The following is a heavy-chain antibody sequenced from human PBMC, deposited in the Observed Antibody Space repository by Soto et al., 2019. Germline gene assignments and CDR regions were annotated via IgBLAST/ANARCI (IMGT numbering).Heavy chain of an antibody. V-gene: IGHV1-69*12. Sequence: QVQLVQSGAEVKKPGSSVKVSCKASGGTFSSYAISWVRQAPGHGREWMGGIIPIFGTANYAQKFQGRVTITADESTSTAYMELSSLRSSDPAVYYCARCHIAAAGSEGDYYSYYGMDVWGQGTTVTVSS. J-gene: IGHJ6*02. CDR1: GGTFSSYA. CDR3: ARCHIAAAGSEGDYYSYYGMDV. D-gene: IGHD6-13*01. CDR2: IIPIFGTA.